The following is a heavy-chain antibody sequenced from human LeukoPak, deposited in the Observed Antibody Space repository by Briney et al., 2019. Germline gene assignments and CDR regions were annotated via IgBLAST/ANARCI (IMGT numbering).Heavy chain of an antibody. CDR3: ARELHSYGLTYYYYMDV. Sequence: GGSLRLSCAASGFTFSSYAMRGVRQAPGRGVGGVSAISGSGGSRYYAESVKSRFTITRENYKNTLYLQINSLRAEDTAVYYCARELHSYGLTYYYYMDVWGKGTTVTVSS. J-gene: IGHJ6*03. CDR2: ISGSGGSR. D-gene: IGHD5-18*01. V-gene: IGHV3-23*01. CDR1: GFTFSSYA.